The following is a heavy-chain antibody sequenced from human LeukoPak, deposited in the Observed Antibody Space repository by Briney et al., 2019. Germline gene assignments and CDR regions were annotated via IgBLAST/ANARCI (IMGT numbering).Heavy chain of an antibody. V-gene: IGHV3-21*01. Sequence: PGGSLRLSCAASGFTFSSYSMNWVRQAPGKGLEWVSSISSSSSYIYYADSVKGRFTISRDNAKNSLYLQMNSLRAEDTAVYYCARDRGLCSGGSCYSGFGYWGQGTLVTVSS. CDR1: GFTFSSYS. CDR3: ARDRGLCSGGSCYSGFGY. J-gene: IGHJ4*02. D-gene: IGHD2-15*01. CDR2: ISSSSSYI.